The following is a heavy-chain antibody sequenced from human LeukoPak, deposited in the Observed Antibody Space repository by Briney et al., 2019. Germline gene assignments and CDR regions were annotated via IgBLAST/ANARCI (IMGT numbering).Heavy chain of an antibody. V-gene: IGHV3-23*01. CDR2: VTGPADTT. D-gene: IGHD5-24*01. Sequence: GGSLRLSCSASAFTFNNYAMNWVRQAPGKGLEWVTAVTGPADTTYYTDSVKGRFTSSRDSFKDSVYLQMTRLGAEDTALYYCAKGAAIDHWGQGTLVTVSS. J-gene: IGHJ4*02. CDR3: AKGAAIDH. CDR1: AFTFNNYA.